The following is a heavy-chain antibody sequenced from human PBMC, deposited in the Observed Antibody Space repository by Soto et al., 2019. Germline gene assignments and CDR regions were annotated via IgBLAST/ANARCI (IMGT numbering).Heavy chain of an antibody. J-gene: IGHJ5*02. CDR1: GFIFSSYA. CDR3: AKRNCEGCRSINCYFYDH. CDR2: ISGSGDSR. D-gene: IGHD2-2*01. Sequence: GGSLRLSCAASGFIFSSYAMSWVRQAPGKGLEWVSGISGSGDSRDYADSVKGRFTISRDNSRNTLYLEMNSLRAEDTALYYCAKRNCEGCRSINCYFYDHWGQGTLVTVSS. V-gene: IGHV3-23*01.